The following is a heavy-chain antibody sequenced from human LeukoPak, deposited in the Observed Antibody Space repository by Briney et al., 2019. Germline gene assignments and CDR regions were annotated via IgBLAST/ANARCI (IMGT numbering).Heavy chain of an antibody. CDR3: ARGRMAPYYYYYYMDV. CDR1: GVSFSGYY. Sequence: PSETLSLTCAVSGVSFSGYYWSWIRQPPGKGLEWIGGINHSGSTNYNPSLKSRVTISVDTSKNQFSLKLSSVTAADTAVYYCARGRMAPYYYYYYMDVWGKGTTVTVSS. J-gene: IGHJ6*03. V-gene: IGHV4-34*01. CDR2: INHSGST. D-gene: IGHD2-8*01.